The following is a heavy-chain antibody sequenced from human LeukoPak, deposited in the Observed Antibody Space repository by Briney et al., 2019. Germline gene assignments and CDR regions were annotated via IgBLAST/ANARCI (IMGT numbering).Heavy chain of an antibody. Sequence: GGSLRLSCAASGFTFSSYAMSWVRQAPGKGLEWVSAISGSGGSTYYADSVKGRFTISRDNSKNTLYLQMNGLRAEDTAVYYCAKVRYSSGWYTYSPDYWGQGTLVTVSS. V-gene: IGHV3-23*01. CDR1: GFTFSSYA. J-gene: IGHJ4*02. CDR2: ISGSGGST. D-gene: IGHD6-19*01. CDR3: AKVRYSSGWYTYSPDY.